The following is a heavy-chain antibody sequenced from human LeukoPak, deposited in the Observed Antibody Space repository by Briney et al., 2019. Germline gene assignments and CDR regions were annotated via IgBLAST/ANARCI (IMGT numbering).Heavy chain of an antibody. CDR2: ISSSGTTI. V-gene: IGHV3-11*01. CDR3: ARDRWGKYYFDY. CDR1: GFPFSDFY. D-gene: IGHD7-27*01. Sequence: GGSLRLSCAASGFPFSDFYMSWNRQAPGKGLEWVSYISSSGTTIYYADSVKGRFTISRDNAKNSLYLQMNNLRAEDTAVYYCARDRWGKYYFDYWGQGTLVTVSS. J-gene: IGHJ4*02.